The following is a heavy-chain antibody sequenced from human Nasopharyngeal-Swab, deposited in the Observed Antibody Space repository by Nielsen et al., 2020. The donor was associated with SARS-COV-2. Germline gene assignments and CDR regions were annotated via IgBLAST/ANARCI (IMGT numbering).Heavy chain of an antibody. D-gene: IGHD3-10*01. CDR3: ARDSKVRVVGFDY. V-gene: IGHV3-7*01. J-gene: IGHJ4*02. CDR2: IKQDGSEK. Sequence: GGSLRLSCAASGLTFSSYWMSWVRQAPGKGLEWVANIKQDGSEKYYVDSVKGRFTISRDNAKNSLYLQMNSLRAEDTAVYYCARDSKVRVVGFDYWGQGTLVTVSS. CDR1: GLTFSSYW.